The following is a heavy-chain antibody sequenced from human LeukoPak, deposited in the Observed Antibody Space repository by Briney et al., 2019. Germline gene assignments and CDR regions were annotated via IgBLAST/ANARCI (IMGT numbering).Heavy chain of an antibody. Sequence: SQTLSLTCTVSGGSISSGDYYWSWIRQPPGKGLEWIGYIYYSGSTYYNPSLKSRVTISVDTSKNQFSLKLSSVTAADTAVYYCAREDCSSTSCYTGKKYNWFDPWGQGTLVTVSS. CDR2: IYYSGST. J-gene: IGHJ5*02. CDR3: AREDCSSTSCYTGKKYNWFDP. D-gene: IGHD2-2*02. V-gene: IGHV4-30-4*08. CDR1: GGSISSGDYY.